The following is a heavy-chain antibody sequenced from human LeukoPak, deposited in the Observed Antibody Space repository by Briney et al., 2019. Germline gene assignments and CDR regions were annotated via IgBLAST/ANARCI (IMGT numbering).Heavy chain of an antibody. CDR3: AKRVAVAGSMYYFDY. CDR2: ISTSGSST. J-gene: IGHJ4*02. Sequence: GGSLRLSCAASGFTFSSYATSWVRQAPGKGLEWVSVISTSGSSTYYADSVKGRFTISRANSKNTLYLHMNSLRAEDTAVYYCAKRVAVAGSMYYFDYWGQGTLVTVSS. CDR1: GFTFSSYA. V-gene: IGHV3-23*01. D-gene: IGHD6-19*01.